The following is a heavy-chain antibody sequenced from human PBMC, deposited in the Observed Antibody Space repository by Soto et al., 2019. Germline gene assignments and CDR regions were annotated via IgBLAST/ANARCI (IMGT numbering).Heavy chain of an antibody. CDR3: ARMNYYDSSGLRY. CDR2: ISYSGST. Sequence: QVQLQESGPGLVKSSETLSLTCTVSGDSVSSGRYYWCWIRQPPGKGLDWIGYISYSGSTNYNPSLKSRVTISLDTSKNQFSLRLSSVTAADTAVYYCARMNYYDSSGLRYWGQGTLVTVSS. D-gene: IGHD3-22*01. J-gene: IGHJ4*02. V-gene: IGHV4-61*01. CDR1: GDSVSSGRYY.